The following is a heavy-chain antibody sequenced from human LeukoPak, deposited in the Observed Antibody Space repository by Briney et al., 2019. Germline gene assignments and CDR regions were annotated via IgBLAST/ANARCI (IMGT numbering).Heavy chain of an antibody. CDR1: GGQFNGLY. V-gene: IGHV4-34*01. Sequence: SETLSLTWAVYGGQFNGLYWRWIRQPPGKGLGWIGEINHIGTNNYNPSHRPPVTISVDTSKNQFSLKLCSVSAADTAVYYCARDPDYYDSSGSYGYFDLWGRGTLVTVSS. D-gene: IGHD3-22*01. J-gene: IGHJ2*01. CDR3: ARDPDYYDSSGSYGYFDL. CDR2: INHIGTN.